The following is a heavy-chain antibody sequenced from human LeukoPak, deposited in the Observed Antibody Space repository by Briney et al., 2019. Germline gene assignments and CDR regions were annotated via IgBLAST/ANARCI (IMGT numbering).Heavy chain of an antibody. CDR2: INPSGGST. J-gene: IGHJ4*02. V-gene: IGHV1-46*01. Sequence: GASVKVSCKASGYTFTSYYMHWVRQAPGQGLEWMGIINPSGGSTSYAQKFQGRVTMTRDTSTSTVYMELSSLRSEDTAVYCCARDLYYHDSSGQQNYFDYWGQGTLVTVSS. CDR3: ARDLYYHDSSGQQNYFDY. CDR1: GYTFTSYY. D-gene: IGHD3-22*01.